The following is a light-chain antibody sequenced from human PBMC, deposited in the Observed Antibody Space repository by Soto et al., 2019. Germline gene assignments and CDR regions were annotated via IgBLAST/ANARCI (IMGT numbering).Light chain of an antibody. J-gene: IGKJ4*01. V-gene: IGKV1-9*01. CDR3: QQHNSYPPLT. CDR2: AAS. Sequence: DLESTHSWCNRAASVSDHVIITCRASQGISSYLAWYQQKPGKAPKLLIYAASTLQSGVPSRFSGSGSGTEFTLTISSLQPEDFAAYYCQQHNSYPPLTFGEGTKVDIK. CDR1: QGISSY.